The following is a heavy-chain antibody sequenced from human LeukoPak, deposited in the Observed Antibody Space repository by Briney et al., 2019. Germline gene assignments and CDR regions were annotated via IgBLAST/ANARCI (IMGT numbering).Heavy chain of an antibody. D-gene: IGHD3-10*01. CDR3: ASSSMVRGVNPFDY. CDR1: GGSISSGGYS. J-gene: IGHJ4*02. V-gene: IGHV4-30-2*01. CDR2: IYHSGST. Sequence: SQTLSLTCAVSGGSISSGGYSWSWIRQPPGKGLEWIGYIYHSGSTYYNPSLKSRVTISVDRPKKQFSLKLSSVTAADTAVYYCASSSMVRGVNPFDYWGQGTLVTVSS.